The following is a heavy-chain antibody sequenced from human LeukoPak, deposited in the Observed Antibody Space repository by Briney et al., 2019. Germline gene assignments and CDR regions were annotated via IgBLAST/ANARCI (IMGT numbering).Heavy chain of an antibody. CDR1: GHTFSSYW. J-gene: IGHJ4*02. CDR3: ATTPYHSSNGYPDY. Sequence: GESLKISCENSGHTFSSYWTGWARQMPGKGLEWMGIIYPDASDIRYSPSFQGQVTISADKSINTAYLQWSSLKASDTAIYYCATTPYHSSNGYPDYWGQGTPVTVSS. CDR2: IYPDASDI. V-gene: IGHV5-51*01. D-gene: IGHD3-22*01.